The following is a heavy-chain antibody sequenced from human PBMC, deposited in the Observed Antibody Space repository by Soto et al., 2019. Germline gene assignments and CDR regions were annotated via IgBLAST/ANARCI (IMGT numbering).Heavy chain of an antibody. D-gene: IGHD2-15*01. V-gene: IGHV1-8*01. Sequence: QVQLVQSGAEVKKPGASVKVSCKASGYTFTSYDINWVRQATGQGLEWMGWMNPNSGNTGYAQKFQGRVTMTRNTSIITAYMELSSLRSEDTAVYYCARVRSLVVVAATYYYGMDVWGQGTTVTVSS. J-gene: IGHJ6*02. CDR2: MNPNSGNT. CDR3: ARVRSLVVVAATYYYGMDV. CDR1: GYTFTSYD.